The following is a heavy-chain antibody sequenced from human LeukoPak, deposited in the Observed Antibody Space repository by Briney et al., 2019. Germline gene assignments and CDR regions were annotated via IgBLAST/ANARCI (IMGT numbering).Heavy chain of an antibody. D-gene: IGHD3-22*01. CDR1: GGSISSSSYY. CDR2: IYCSGST. CDR3: ARFYSGYDAFDI. V-gene: IGHV4-39*07. Sequence: KPSETLSLTCTVSGGSISSSSYYWGWIRQPPGKGLEWIGTIYCSGSTYYNPSLKSRVTISVDTSKNQFSLKLSSVTAADTSVYYCARFYSGYDAFDIWGQGTMVTVSS. J-gene: IGHJ3*02.